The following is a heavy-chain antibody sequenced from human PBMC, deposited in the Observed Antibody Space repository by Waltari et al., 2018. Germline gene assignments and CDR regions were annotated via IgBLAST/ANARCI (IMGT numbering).Heavy chain of an antibody. Sequence: QVQLVQSGAEVKKPGASVKVSCKASGYTFTSYAMHWVRQAPGQRLEWMGWINAGNGNTKYLQKFQGRVTITRDTSASTAYMELSSLRSEDTAVYYCARVEGAAGLDIWGQGTMVTVSS. J-gene: IGHJ3*02. CDR1: GYTFTSYA. CDR3: ARVEGAAGLDI. CDR2: INAGNGNT. D-gene: IGHD3-16*01. V-gene: IGHV1-3*01.